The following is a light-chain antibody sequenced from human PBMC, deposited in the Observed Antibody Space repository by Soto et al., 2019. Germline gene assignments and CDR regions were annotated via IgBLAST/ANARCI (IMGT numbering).Light chain of an antibody. J-gene: IGKJ1*01. Sequence: DIQMTQSPSSLSASVGDRVTITCRASQNINIYLNWYQHKPGKAPKLLIYAASHLQSGVPSRFSASASGTDFTLTISSLQPEDFATYYCQQSYSIVRTFGQGTKVDIK. CDR2: AAS. CDR3: QQSYSIVRT. CDR1: QNINIY. V-gene: IGKV1-39*01.